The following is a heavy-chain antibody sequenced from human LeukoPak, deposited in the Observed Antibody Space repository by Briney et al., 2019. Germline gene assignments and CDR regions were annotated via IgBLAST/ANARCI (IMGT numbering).Heavy chain of an antibody. CDR1: GFNFIDYS. J-gene: IGHJ4*01. V-gene: IGHV3-48*01. CDR2: IGISSGNT. D-gene: IGHD5-12*01. CDR3: ARDHRYAFDN. Sequence: GGSLRLSCAASGFNFIDYSMNWVRQAPGKGLEWISYIGISSGNTKYADSVKGRFTISRDKARNSLYLRMNSLRVEDTAVYYCARDHRYAFDNWGHGTLVTVSS.